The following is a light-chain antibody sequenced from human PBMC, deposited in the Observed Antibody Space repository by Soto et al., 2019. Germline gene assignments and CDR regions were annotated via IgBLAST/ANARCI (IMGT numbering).Light chain of an antibody. CDR1: KSVSNI. Sequence: ILMTQSPATLSVSPGERATLSSRASKSVSNILAWYQQKPGQAPRLLIYDASTRATGIPARFSGSGSGTEFTLTISGLQSEDFAVYYCQQYNYWHPWTFGQGTKVEI. CDR2: DAS. J-gene: IGKJ1*01. V-gene: IGKV3-15*01. CDR3: QQYNYWHPWT.